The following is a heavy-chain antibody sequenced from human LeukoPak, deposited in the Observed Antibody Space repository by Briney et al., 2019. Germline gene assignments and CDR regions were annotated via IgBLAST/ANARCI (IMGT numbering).Heavy chain of an antibody. CDR2: IYTSGST. V-gene: IGHV4-4*07. CDR3: ARDRYRLVVPAAPTLYYMDV. D-gene: IGHD2-2*01. Sequence: GSLRLSCAASGFTFSSYAMSWIRQPAGKGLEWIGRIYTSGSTNYNPSLKSRVTMSVDTSKNQFSLKLSSVTAADTAVYYCARDRYRLVVPAAPTLYYMDVWGKGTTVTVSS. J-gene: IGHJ6*03. CDR1: GFTFSSYA.